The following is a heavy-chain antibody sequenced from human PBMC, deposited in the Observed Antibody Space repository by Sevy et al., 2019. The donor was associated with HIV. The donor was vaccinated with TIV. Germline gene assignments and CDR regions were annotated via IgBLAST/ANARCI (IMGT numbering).Heavy chain of an antibody. D-gene: IGHD3-10*01. CDR1: GFTFSSYS. J-gene: IGHJ4*02. V-gene: IGHV3-48*01. CDR3: ARGMGGSYTPLDY. Sequence: GGSLRLSCAASGFTFSSYSMNWVRQAPEKGLEWISFVSGNSGAINYADSVKGRFTISRDNPKNSLYLQMNSLRVDDTAVYYCARGMGGSYTPLDYWGQGTLVTVS. CDR2: VSGNSGAI.